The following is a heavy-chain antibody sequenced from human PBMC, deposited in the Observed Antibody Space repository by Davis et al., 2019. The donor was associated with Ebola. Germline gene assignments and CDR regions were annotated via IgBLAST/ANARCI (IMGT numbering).Heavy chain of an antibody. CDR2: ISSSGSTI. CDR1: GFTFSSYA. D-gene: IGHD2-2*01. CDR3: ARGQLPAAKPNYYGMDV. J-gene: IGHJ6*02. Sequence: PGGSLRLSCAASGFTFSSYAMSWIRQAPGKGLEWVSYISSSGSTIYSADSVKGRFTISRDTAKNLLYLQMNTLRAEDTAVYYCARGQLPAAKPNYYGMDVWGQGTTVTVSS. V-gene: IGHV3-11*01.